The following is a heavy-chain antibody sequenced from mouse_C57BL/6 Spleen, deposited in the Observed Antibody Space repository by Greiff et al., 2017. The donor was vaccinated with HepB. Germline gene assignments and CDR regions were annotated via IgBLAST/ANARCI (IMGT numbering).Heavy chain of an antibody. CDR1: GYSFTDYN. D-gene: IGHD1-1*01. CDR3: ASEVHYGSSHY. CDR2: INPNYGTT. Sequence: VQLQQSGPELVKPGASVKISCKASGYSFTDYNMNWVKQSNGKSLEWIGVINPNYGTTNYNQKFKSKATLTVDTSSSTAYMQLSSLTSEDAAVYYSASEVHYGSSHYWGQGTTLTVSS. V-gene: IGHV1-39*01. J-gene: IGHJ2*01.